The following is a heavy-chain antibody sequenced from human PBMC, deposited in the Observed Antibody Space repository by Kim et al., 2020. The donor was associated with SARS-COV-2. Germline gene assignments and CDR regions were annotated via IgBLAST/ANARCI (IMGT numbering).Heavy chain of an antibody. CDR3: ARQCSYYDSSGYYCY. CDR1: GYSFTSYW. D-gene: IGHD3-22*01. CDR2: IYPGDSDT. V-gene: IGHV5-51*01. J-gene: IGHJ4*02. Sequence: GESLKISCKGSGYSFTSYWIGWVRQMPGKGLEWMGIIYPGDSDTRYSPSFQGQVTISADKSISTAYLQWSSLKASDTAMYYCARQCSYYDSSGYYCYWGQGTLVTVSS.